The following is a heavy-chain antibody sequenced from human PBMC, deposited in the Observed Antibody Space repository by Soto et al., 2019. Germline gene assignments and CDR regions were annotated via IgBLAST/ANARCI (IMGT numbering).Heavy chain of an antibody. D-gene: IGHD3-10*01. CDR2: IDPSDSYT. V-gene: IGHV5-10-1*01. CDR1: GYSFTSYW. Sequence: GESLKISCKGSGYSFTSYWISWVRQMPGKGLEWMGRIDPSDSYTNYSPSFQGHVTISADKSISTAYLQWSSLKASDTAMYYCARSYDSGSYFRYYYYYGMDVWGQGTTVTVSS. CDR3: ARSYDSGSYFRYYYYYGMDV. J-gene: IGHJ6*02.